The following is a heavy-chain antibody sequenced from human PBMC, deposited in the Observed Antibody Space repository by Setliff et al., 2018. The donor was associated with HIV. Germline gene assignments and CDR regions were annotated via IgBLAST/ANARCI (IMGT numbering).Heavy chain of an antibody. CDR2: INHSGSA. Sequence: PSETLSLTCAVYGGSFSNYYWSWIRQAPGKGLEWIGEINHSGSATYNTSLKSRVTISLDTPNHQFFLNIESVTAADTAVYYCATRGEGHYDFWNPHHYYMDVWAKGTSVTVSS. CDR1: GGSFSNYY. V-gene: IGHV4-34*01. CDR3: ATRGEGHYDFWNPHHYYMDV. J-gene: IGHJ6*03. D-gene: IGHD3-3*01.